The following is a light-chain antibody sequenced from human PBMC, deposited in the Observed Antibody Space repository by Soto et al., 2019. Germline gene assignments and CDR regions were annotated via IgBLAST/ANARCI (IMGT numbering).Light chain of an antibody. CDR3: GSYSNSISPNV. CDR2: DVS. J-gene: IGLJ1*01. CDR1: GNDVGGHNY. Sequence: QSVLTQPASVSGSPGQSITISCTGTGNDVGGHNYVSWYQQHPGKAPKLMIYDVSHRPSGVSDRFSGSKSGNTASLTISGLQTEDFFDYFCGSYSNSISPNVFGSGT. V-gene: IGLV2-14*03.